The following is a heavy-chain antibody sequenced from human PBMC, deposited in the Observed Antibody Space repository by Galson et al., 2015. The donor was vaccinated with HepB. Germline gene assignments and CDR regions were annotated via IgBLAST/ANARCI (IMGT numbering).Heavy chain of an antibody. CDR1: GGSISSYY. J-gene: IGHJ6*02. V-gene: IGHV4-4*07. CDR2: IYTSGST. CDR3: ARENVVVPAAPYYYYYGMDV. D-gene: IGHD2-2*01. Sequence: SETLSLTCTVSGGSISSYYWSWIRQPAGKGLEWVGRIYTSGSTYYNPSLKSRVTMSVDTSKNQFSLKPSSVTAADTAVYYCARENVVVPAAPYYYYYGMDVWGQGTTVTVSS.